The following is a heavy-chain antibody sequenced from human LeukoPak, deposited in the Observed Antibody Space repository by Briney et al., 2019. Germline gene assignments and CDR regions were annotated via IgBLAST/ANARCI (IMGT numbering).Heavy chain of an antibody. J-gene: IGHJ4*02. Sequence: SETLSLTCTVSGGSISSYYWSWIRQPPGKGQEWNGYIYYSGSTNYNPSLKSRVTISVDTSKNQFSLKLSSVTAADTAAYYCARHGSSWYSTPLDYWGQGTLVTVSS. CDR3: ARHGSSWYSTPLDY. D-gene: IGHD6-13*01. CDR1: GGSISSYY. CDR2: IYYSGST. V-gene: IGHV4-59*08.